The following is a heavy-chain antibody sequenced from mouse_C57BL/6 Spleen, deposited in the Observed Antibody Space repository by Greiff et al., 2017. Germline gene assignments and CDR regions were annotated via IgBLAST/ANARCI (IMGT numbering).Heavy chain of an antibody. CDR1: GFNIKDYY. Sequence: EVQLQQSGAELVRPGASVKLSCTASGFNIKDYYMHWVKQRPEQSLEWIGRIDPEDGDTAYAPKFQGKATMTADTSSNSPYLQLSRLTSEDAAVYYCTTPPLIYYDNGGDAKDDWGQGTSVTVTS. CDR3: TTPPLIYYDNGGDAKDD. CDR2: IDPEDGDT. J-gene: IGHJ4*01. D-gene: IGHD2-4*01. V-gene: IGHV14-1*01.